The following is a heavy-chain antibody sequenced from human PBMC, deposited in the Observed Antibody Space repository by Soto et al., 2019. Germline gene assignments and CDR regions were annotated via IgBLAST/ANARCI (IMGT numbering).Heavy chain of an antibody. V-gene: IGHV4-34*01. CDR1: GGSFSGYY. J-gene: IGHJ4*02. CDR3: ARGRIAAAGARGRKFDY. Sequence: QVQLQQWGAGLLKPSETLSLTCAVYGGSFSGYYWSWIRQPPGKGLEWIGEINHSGSTNYNPSLKSRLNISVDTSKNQFSLKLSSVTAADTAVYYCARGRIAAAGARGRKFDYWGQGTLVTFSS. CDR2: INHSGST. D-gene: IGHD6-13*01.